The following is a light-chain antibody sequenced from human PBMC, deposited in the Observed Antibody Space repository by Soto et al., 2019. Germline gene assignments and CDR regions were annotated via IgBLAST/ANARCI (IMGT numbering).Light chain of an antibody. CDR3: QVCDSSTARV. CDR2: RDS. CDR1: NIGSKN. V-gene: IGLV3-9*01. Sequence: SYELTQPLSVSVALGQTARITCGGNNIGSKNVHWYLQKPGQAPALVIYRDSNRPSGIPERFSGSNSGNTATLTISRAQAGDEADYYCQVCDSSTARVFGGGTKLTVL. J-gene: IGLJ3*02.